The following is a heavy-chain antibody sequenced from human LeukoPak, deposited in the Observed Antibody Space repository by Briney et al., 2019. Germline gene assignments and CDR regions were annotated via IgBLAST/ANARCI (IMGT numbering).Heavy chain of an antibody. CDR2: IHHSGST. J-gene: IGHJ4*02. Sequence: SETLSLTCAVSGYSISRGYQWGWIRQPPGKGLEWIGSIHHSGSTYYNSSLKSRVTMSVDTSKNQFSLKVASVTAADTAVYYCARVNWNPDFWGQGTLVTVPS. CDR1: GYSISRGYQ. V-gene: IGHV4-38-2*01. D-gene: IGHD1-1*01. CDR3: ARVNWNPDF.